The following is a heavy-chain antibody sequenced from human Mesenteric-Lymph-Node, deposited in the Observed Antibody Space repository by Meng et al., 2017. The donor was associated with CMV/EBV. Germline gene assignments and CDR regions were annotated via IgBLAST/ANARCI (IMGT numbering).Heavy chain of an antibody. V-gene: IGHV4-59*01. CDR3: ARGSDYGGNFGY. CDR2: IYYSGST. Sequence: GSLRLSCTVSGGSISSYYWSWIRQPPGKGLEWIGYIYYSGSTNYNPSLKSRVTISVDTSKNQFSLKLSSVTAADTAVYYCARGSDYGGNFGYWGQGTLVTVSS. D-gene: IGHD4-23*01. CDR1: GGSISSYY. J-gene: IGHJ4*02.